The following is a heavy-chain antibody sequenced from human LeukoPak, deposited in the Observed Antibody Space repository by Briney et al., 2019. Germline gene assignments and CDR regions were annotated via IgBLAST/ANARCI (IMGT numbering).Heavy chain of an antibody. CDR3: ARVLSGRGSLYDYYYYMDV. CDR1: GFTLSSYN. CDR2: IRNSGNTI. Sequence: GGSLRLSCAVSGFTLSSYNMNWVRQAPGKGLEWVSYIRNSGNTIYYADSVKGRFTISRDPAKNSLYLQMNSLRAEDTAVYYCARVLSGRGSLYDYYYYMDVWGKGTTVTISS. D-gene: IGHD3-10*01. V-gene: IGHV3-48*01. J-gene: IGHJ6*03.